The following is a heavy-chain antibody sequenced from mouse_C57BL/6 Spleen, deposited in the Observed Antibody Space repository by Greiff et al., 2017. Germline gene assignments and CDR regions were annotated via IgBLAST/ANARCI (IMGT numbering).Heavy chain of an antibody. CDR3: ARDYYGSRFAY. Sequence: EVKLMESGGGLVKPGGSLKLSCAASGFTFSDYGMHWVRQAPEKGLEWVAYISSGSSTIYYADTVKGRFTISSDNAKHTLFLQMTSLRSEDTAMYYCARDYYGSRFAYWGQGTLVTVSA. V-gene: IGHV5-17*01. D-gene: IGHD1-1*01. CDR2: ISSGSSTI. CDR1: GFTFSDYG. J-gene: IGHJ3*01.